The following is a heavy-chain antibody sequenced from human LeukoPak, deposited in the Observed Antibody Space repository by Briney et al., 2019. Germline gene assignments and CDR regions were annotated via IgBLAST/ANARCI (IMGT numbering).Heavy chain of an antibody. CDR2: IYSGGST. CDR3: TQGKLPQTQSADY. CDR1: GFTFSNYA. V-gene: IGHV3-66*01. Sequence: GGSLRLSCAASGFTFSNYAMSWVRQAPGKGLEWVSVIYSGGSTYYADSVKGRFTISRDNSKNTLYLQMNSLRAEDTAVYYCTQGKLPQTQSADYWGQGTLVTVSS. J-gene: IGHJ4*02.